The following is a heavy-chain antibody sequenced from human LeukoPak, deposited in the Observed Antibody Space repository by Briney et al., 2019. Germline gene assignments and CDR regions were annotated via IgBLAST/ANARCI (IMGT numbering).Heavy chain of an antibody. V-gene: IGHV1-69*13. J-gene: IGHJ4*02. D-gene: IGHD6-19*01. CDR1: GGTFSSYA. CDR3: ARGIAVAGTFDY. Sequence: ASVKVSCKASGGTFSSYAISWVRQAPGQGLEWMGGIIPIFGTANYAQKFQGRVTITADESTSTAYMELSSLRSKDTAVYYCARGIAVAGTFDYWGQGTLVTVSS. CDR2: IIPIFGTA.